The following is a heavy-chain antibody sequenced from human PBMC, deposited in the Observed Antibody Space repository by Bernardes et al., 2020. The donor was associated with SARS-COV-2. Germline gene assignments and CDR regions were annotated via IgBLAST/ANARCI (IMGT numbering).Heavy chain of an antibody. CDR2: IYSDGST. D-gene: IGHD5-18*01. Sequence: VGSLILSCAASGFTVRSNYMSWVRQAPGKGLEWVSVIYSDGSTNYADSVKGRFTLSRDNSKNTLYLQMNSLRAEDMAVYYCARDQGGSYGLDYWGQGTLVTVSS. CDR3: ARDQGGSYGLDY. CDR1: GFTVRSNY. J-gene: IGHJ4*02. V-gene: IGHV3-53*01.